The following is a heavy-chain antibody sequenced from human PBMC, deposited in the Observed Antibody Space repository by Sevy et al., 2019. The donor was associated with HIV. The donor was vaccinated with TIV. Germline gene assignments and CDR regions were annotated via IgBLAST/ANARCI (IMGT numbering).Heavy chain of an antibody. V-gene: IGHV3-11*04. D-gene: IGHD6-13*01. Sequence: GGSLRLSCAASGFTFSDYYMSWIRQAPGKGLEWVSYISSSGSTIYYADSVKGRFTISRDNAKNSLYLQMNSLRAEDTAVYHCARDRRLQLVLFDYWGQGTLVTVSS. CDR1: GFTFSDYY. CDR2: ISSSGSTI. CDR3: ARDRRLQLVLFDY. J-gene: IGHJ4*02.